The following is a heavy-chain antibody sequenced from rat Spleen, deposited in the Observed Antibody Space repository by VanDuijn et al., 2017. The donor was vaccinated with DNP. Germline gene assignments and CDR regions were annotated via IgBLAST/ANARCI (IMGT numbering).Heavy chain of an antibody. CDR1: GFNFSDHN. CDR3: AGRPPPTRGPFDY. CDR2: ILYDDSRT. J-gene: IGHJ2*01. V-gene: IGHV5S10*01. Sequence: EVQLVESGGDLVQPGRSLKVSCGASGFNFSDHNMAWVRQAPKKGLEWVATILYDDSRTYYRDSVKGRFTISRDNTKSTLYLQMDSLRSEDTATYYCAGRPPPTRGPFDYWGQGVTVTVSS. D-gene: IGHD1-4*01.